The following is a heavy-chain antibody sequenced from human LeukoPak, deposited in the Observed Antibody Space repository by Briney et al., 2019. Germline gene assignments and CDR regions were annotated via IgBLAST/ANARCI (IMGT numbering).Heavy chain of an antibody. D-gene: IGHD3/OR15-3a*01. CDR3: ARAGTGVMAFDI. CDR2: ISYDGINK. V-gene: IGHV3-30*04. Sequence: GGSLRLSCAASGFTFSSYIMHWVRQTPGKGLEWVAVISYDGINKYYADSVKGRFTISRDNSNNTLYLQMNSLRVEDTAVYYCARAGTGVMAFDIWGQGTMVTVSS. CDR1: GFTFSSYI. J-gene: IGHJ3*02.